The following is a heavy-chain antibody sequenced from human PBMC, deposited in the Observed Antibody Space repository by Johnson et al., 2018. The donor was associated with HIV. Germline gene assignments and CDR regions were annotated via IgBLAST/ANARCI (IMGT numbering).Heavy chain of an antibody. J-gene: IGHJ3*02. V-gene: IGHV3-30*03. CDR3: ARSRQVGTPDAFDI. Sequence: QVQLVESGGGVVQPGRSLRLSCAASGFTFSSYGMHWVRQAPGKGLECVAVISYDGSNKYYADSVKGRFTISRDNSKNTLYLQMSSLRAEDTAVYYCARSRQVGTPDAFDIWGQGTMVTVSS. CDR1: GFTFSSYG. D-gene: IGHD1-14*01. CDR2: ISYDGSNK.